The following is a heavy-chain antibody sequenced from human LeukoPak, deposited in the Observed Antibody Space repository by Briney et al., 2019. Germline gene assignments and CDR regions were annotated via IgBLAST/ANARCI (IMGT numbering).Heavy chain of an antibody. J-gene: IGHJ4*02. CDR1: GGTFSSYA. Sequence: HGASVKVSCKASGGTFSSYAISWVRQAPGQGLEWMGGIIPIFGTANYAQKFQGRVTITADESTSTAYMELSSLRSEDTAVYYCAGAVKLYSGYSYFDYWGQGTLVTVSS. CDR2: IIPIFGTA. CDR3: AGAVKLYSGYSYFDY. V-gene: IGHV1-69*13. D-gene: IGHD5-12*01.